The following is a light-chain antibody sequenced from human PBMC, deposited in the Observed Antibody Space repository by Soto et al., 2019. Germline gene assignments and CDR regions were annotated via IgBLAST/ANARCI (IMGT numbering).Light chain of an antibody. CDR2: GAS. CDR1: QSVSSRY. Sequence: LVLPLSLGTLSFSPSERPTPSRMPSQSVSSRYLAWYQQKPGQAPRLLIYGASSRATGIPDRFSGSGSGTDFTLTISRLEPEDFAVYYCQQYDNSAWTFGQGTKVDI. V-gene: IGKV3-20*01. CDR3: QQYDNSAWT. J-gene: IGKJ1*01.